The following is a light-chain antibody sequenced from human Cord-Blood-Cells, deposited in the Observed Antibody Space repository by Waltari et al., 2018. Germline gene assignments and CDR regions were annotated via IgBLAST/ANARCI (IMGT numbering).Light chain of an antibody. V-gene: IGLV2-23*03. Sequence: QSALTQPASVSGSPGQSITISCTGTSSDVGSYNLVSWYQHHPGKAPELMLYDGSKRASGFANRFSGSKSGNTASMTISGLQAEDEADYYCCSYAGSSTFDVLFGGGTKLTVL. CDR2: DGS. CDR3: CSYAGSSTFDVL. J-gene: IGLJ2*01. CDR1: SSDVGSYNL.